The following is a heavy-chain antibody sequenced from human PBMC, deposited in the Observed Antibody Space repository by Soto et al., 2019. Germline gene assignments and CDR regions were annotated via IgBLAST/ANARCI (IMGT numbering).Heavy chain of an antibody. J-gene: IGHJ5*01. D-gene: IGHD4-17*01. Sequence: GGSLRLSCAASGFTFNTYAMTWVRQAPGKGLEWVSAISGSGGSTYYADSVQGRFTISRDNSKNTLYLQMDSLRVEDTAVYYCAKTVAVDSWGQGTLVTVSS. CDR2: ISGSGGST. CDR1: GFTFNTYA. V-gene: IGHV3-23*01. CDR3: AKTVAVDS.